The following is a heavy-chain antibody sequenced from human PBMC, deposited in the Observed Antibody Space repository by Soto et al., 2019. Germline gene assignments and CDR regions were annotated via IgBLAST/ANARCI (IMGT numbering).Heavy chain of an antibody. D-gene: IGHD3-3*01. J-gene: IGHJ4*02. CDR3: ARQDNPLRFLEWLPLNY. V-gene: IGHV4-39*01. CDR2: IYYSGST. Sequence: SETLSLTCTVSGGSISSSSYYWGWIRQPPGKGLEWIGSIYYSGSTYYNPSLKSRVTISVDTSKNQFSLKLSSVTAADTAVYYCARQDNPLRFLEWLPLNYWGQGTLVTVSS. CDR1: GGSISSSSYY.